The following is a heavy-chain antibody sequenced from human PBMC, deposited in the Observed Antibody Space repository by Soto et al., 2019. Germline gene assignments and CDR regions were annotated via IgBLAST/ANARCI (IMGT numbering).Heavy chain of an antibody. CDR3: AKPPPRTTATAYYFDY. J-gene: IGHJ4*02. CDR2: IIPIFATA. D-gene: IGHD4-17*01. Sequence: QVQLVQSGAEVKKPGSSVKVSCKASGDTFSSSYAISWVRQAPGQGLEWMGGIIPIFATANYAQKFQGRVTITADESTNTAYMELSSLRSEDTAVYYCAKPPPRTTATAYYFDYWGQGTLVTVSS. CDR1: GDTFSSSYA. V-gene: IGHV1-69*12.